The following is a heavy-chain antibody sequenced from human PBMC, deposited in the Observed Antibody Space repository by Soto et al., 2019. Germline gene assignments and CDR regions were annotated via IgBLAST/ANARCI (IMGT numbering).Heavy chain of an antibody. Sequence: ASVKVSCKASGGTFSSYAISWVRQAPGQGLEWMGGIIPIFGTANYAQKFQGRVTITADESTSTAYMELSSLRSEDTAVYYCARDLKDIVVVPAANYYYYYGMDVWGQGTTVTVSS. V-gene: IGHV1-69*13. D-gene: IGHD2-2*01. CDR3: ARDLKDIVVVPAANYYYYYGMDV. CDR1: GGTFSSYA. J-gene: IGHJ6*02. CDR2: IIPIFGTA.